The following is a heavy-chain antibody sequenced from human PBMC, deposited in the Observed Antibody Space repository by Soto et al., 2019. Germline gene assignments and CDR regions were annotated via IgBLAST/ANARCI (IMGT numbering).Heavy chain of an antibody. CDR2: IYYSGST. CDR3: ARARGTASSNGMDV. D-gene: IGHD5-18*01. J-gene: IGHJ6*02. V-gene: IGHV4-31*03. Sequence: QVQLQESGPGLVKPSQTLSLTCTVSGGSISSGGYYWSWIRQHPGKGLEWIGYIYYSGSTYYNPSLKSRVTISVDTSKNQFSLKLSSVTAVDTAVYSCARARGTASSNGMDVWGQGTTVTVSS. CDR1: GGSISSGGYY.